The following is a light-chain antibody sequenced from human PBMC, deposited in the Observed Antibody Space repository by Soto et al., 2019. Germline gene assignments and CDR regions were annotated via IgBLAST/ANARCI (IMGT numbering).Light chain of an antibody. CDR2: AAS. Sequence: DIQLTHSPSFLSASVGDRVTITCRASQGISSYLAWYQQKPGKAPKLLIYAASTLQYGVPSRFSGSGSGTEFTLTISSLQPEDFATYYCQQVNSYPRAFGQGTKVDIK. CDR3: QQVNSYPRA. CDR1: QGISSY. V-gene: IGKV1-9*01. J-gene: IGKJ1*01.